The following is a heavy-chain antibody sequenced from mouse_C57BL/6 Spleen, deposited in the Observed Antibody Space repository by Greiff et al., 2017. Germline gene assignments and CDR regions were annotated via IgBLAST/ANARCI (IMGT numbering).Heavy chain of an antibody. Sequence: EVKVVESEGGLVQPGSSMKLSCTASGFTFSDYYMAWVRQVPEKGLEWVANINYDGSSTYYLDSLKSRFIISRDNAKNILYLQMSSLKSEDTATYYCARDHYYGSSYDAMDYWGQGTSVTVSS. D-gene: IGHD1-1*01. CDR3: ARDHYYGSSYDAMDY. CDR1: GFTFSDYY. CDR2: INYDGSST. V-gene: IGHV5-16*01. J-gene: IGHJ4*01.